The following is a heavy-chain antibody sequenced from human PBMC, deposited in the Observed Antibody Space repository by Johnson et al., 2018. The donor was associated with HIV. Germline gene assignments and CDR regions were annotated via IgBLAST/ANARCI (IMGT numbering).Heavy chain of an antibody. Sequence: VQLVESGGGLVKPGGSLRLSCTASGFTFSDYYMSWIRQAPGKGLEWVSVIYSGGSTYYADSVKGRFTISRDNSKNTLYLQMNSLRAEDTAVYYCARDLAALNAFDIWGQGTMVTVSS. V-gene: IGHV3-66*01. CDR1: GFTFSDYY. D-gene: IGHD2-15*01. J-gene: IGHJ3*02. CDR2: IYSGGST. CDR3: ARDLAALNAFDI.